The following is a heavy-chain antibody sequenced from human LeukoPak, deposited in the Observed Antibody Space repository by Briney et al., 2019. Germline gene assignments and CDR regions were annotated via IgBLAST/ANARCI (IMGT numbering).Heavy chain of an antibody. Sequence: SETLSLTCTVSGGSISSSSYYWGWIRQPPGKGLEWIGSIYYSGSTYYNPSLKSRVTISVDTSKNQFSLKLSSVTAADTAVYYCTRDSPNEVMLWWSIDYWGQGTLVTASS. V-gene: IGHV4-39*07. D-gene: IGHD2-21*01. CDR3: TRDSPNEVMLWWSIDY. CDR1: GGSISSSSYY. J-gene: IGHJ4*02. CDR2: IYYSGST.